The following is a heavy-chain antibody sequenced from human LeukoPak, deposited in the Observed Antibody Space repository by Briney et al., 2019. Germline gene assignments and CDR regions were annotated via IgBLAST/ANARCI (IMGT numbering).Heavy chain of an antibody. V-gene: IGHV3-21*01. J-gene: IGHJ4*02. CDR2: ISGSSGYI. CDR1: GFTFSTYS. Sequence: GGSLRLSCAASGFTFSTYSMNWVRQAPGKGLEWVSSISGSSGYIYYADSVKGRFTISRDNAKKSLYLEMNSLRAEDTAVYYCARDRSSSSSSPSDYWGQGTLVTVSS. CDR3: ARDRSSSSSSPSDY. D-gene: IGHD6-6*01.